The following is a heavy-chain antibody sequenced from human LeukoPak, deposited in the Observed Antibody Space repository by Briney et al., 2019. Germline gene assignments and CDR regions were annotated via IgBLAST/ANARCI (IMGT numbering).Heavy chain of an antibody. J-gene: IGHJ6*03. Sequence: ASVKVSCKAAGYTFIDYDVNWVRQAPGQGREGRGWMNPTSGDTGYAQKFQGRVTMTRSMSRNTAYMELSRLRSEDTAVYFCARVVMKAFYYYYMDVWGKGTTIIISS. CDR2: MNPTSGDT. CDR1: GYTFIDYD. D-gene: IGHD2-21*01. V-gene: IGHV1-8*01. CDR3: ARVVMKAFYYYYMDV.